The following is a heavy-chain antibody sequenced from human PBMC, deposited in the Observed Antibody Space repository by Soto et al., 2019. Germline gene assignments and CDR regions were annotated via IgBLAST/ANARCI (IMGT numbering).Heavy chain of an antibody. CDR1: GFTFNIYA. CDR2: TGATGRTT. CDR3: ARGLAARPSWFDP. Sequence: LRLSCAASGFTFNIYAMTWVRQAPGKGLEWVSTTGATGRTTYYSDSVKGRFTVSRDNSKNTLDLQMNSLSDEDTAVYFCARGLAARPSWFDPWGQGTLVTVSS. J-gene: IGHJ5*02. D-gene: IGHD6-6*01. V-gene: IGHV3-23*01.